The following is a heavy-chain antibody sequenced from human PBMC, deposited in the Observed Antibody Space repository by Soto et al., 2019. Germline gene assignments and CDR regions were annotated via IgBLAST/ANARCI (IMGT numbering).Heavy chain of an antibody. Sequence: PGGSLRLSCAASGFSFSSYAMTWVRQAPGKGLEWVSVISGSGGSTYYADSVKGRFTISRDNSKNTLYLQMNSLRAEDTAVYHCAKSSDLTFGGVNVYWGQGALVTVSS. J-gene: IGHJ4*02. CDR3: AKSSDLTFGGVNVY. CDR2: ISGSGGST. V-gene: IGHV3-23*01. D-gene: IGHD3-16*01. CDR1: GFSFSSYA.